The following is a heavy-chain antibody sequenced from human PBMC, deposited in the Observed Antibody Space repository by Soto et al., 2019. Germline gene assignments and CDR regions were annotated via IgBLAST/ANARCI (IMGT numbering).Heavy chain of an antibody. Sequence: PGGSLRLSCKASGFDSSTYSMNWVRQAPGKGLEWIAYVSMDSDTIHYADSVKGRFTISRDDPENSLYLQMNSLRDEDTATYYCARLYYDYVWGQGTTVTVSS. D-gene: IGHD3-3*01. CDR1: GFDSSTYS. CDR3: ARLYYDYV. J-gene: IGHJ6*02. V-gene: IGHV3-48*02. CDR2: VSMDSDTI.